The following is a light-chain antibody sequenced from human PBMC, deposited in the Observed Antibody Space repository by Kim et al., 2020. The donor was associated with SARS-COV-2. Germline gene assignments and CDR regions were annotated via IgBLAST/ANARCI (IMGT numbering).Light chain of an antibody. Sequence: SYELTQAPSLSVAPGKTARISCGGNNIGSKSVHWYQQKPGPAPVLVIYYDIDRPSGIPERFSGSNSGNTATLTISRGEAGDEADYYCQVWDSNSDQPRVFGGGTQLTVL. CDR2: YDI. J-gene: IGLJ2*01. V-gene: IGLV3-21*04. CDR3: QVWDSNSDQPRV. CDR1: NIGSKS.